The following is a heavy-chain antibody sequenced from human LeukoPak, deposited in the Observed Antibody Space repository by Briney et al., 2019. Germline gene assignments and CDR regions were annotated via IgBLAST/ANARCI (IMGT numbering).Heavy chain of an antibody. D-gene: IGHD3-22*01. CDR1: GYTFTGYY. Sequence: ASVKVSCKASGYTFTGYYMHWVRQAPGQGLEWMGIQGRVTMTRDTSTSTVYMELSSLRSEDTAVYYCAREYYYDSSGYLDYWGQRTLVTVSS. J-gene: IGHJ4*02. CDR3: AREYYYDSSGYLDY. V-gene: IGHV1-46*01.